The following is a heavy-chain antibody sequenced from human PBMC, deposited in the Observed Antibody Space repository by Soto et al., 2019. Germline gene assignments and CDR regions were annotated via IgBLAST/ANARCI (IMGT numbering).Heavy chain of an antibody. CDR3: ARCLVDIVEVPGADAAVRGSFDF. D-gene: IGHD2-2*01. CDR2: IIAILGIT. J-gene: IGHJ3*01. Sequence: ASVKVSCKASGGTFTNYTINWVRQAPGQRLEWMGRIIAILGITINSQKFQGRVTITADSSASTGYMELSSLRSEDTAVYYCARCLVDIVEVPGADAAVRGSFDFWGPGTTVTVS. V-gene: IGHV1-69*02. CDR1: GGTFTNYT.